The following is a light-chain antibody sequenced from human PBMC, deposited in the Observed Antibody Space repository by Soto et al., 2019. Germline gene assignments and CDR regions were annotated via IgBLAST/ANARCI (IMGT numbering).Light chain of an antibody. J-gene: IGKJ4*01. CDR1: QSISSW. CDR2: KAS. V-gene: IGKV1-5*03. CDR3: QQYNSYSLT. Sequence: DIQMTQSPSTLSASVGDRVTITCRASQSISSWLAWYQQKPGKAPKLLIYKASSLEGGVPSRFSGSGSGTEFTLTISSLQPDDFATYYCQQYNSYSLTFGGGTKVEI.